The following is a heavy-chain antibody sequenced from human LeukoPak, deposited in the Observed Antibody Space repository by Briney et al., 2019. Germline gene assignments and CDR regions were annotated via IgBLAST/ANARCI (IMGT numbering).Heavy chain of an antibody. CDR3: ARDHDYYYYYMDV. Sequence: ASVKASCKASGYTFTSYGISWVRQAPGQGLEWMGWISAYNGNTNYAQELQGRVTMTTDTSTSTAYMELRSLRSDDTAVYYCARDHDYYYYYMDVWGKGTTVTISS. CDR1: GYTFTSYG. J-gene: IGHJ6*03. V-gene: IGHV1-18*01. CDR2: ISAYNGNT.